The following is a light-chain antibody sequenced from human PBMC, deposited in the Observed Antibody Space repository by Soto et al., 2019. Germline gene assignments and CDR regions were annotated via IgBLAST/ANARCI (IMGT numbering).Light chain of an antibody. J-gene: IGKJ2*01. CDR3: QQSHGFPYT. V-gene: IGKV1-39*01. CDR2: AAS. Sequence: DIPMTQSPSSLSASVGDRVTITCRASQSASPSLNWYHQKPGKAPQLLIYAASSLHTGVPARFSGSGSGTDFTLTISSLQPGDFGTYYCQQSHGFPYTFGQGTNLDIK. CDR1: QSASPS.